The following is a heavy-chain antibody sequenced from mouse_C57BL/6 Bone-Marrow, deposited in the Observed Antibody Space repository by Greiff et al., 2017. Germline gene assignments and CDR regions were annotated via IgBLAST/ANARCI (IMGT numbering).Heavy chain of an antibody. V-gene: IGHV6-3*01. Sequence: EVMLVESGGGLVQPGGSMKLSCVASGFTFSNYWMNWVRQSPEKGLEWVAQIRLKSDNYATHYAESVKGRFTISRDDSKSSVYLQMNNLRAEDTGIYYCTGHDHGGFAYWGQGTLVTVSA. CDR1: GFTFSNYW. J-gene: IGHJ3*01. CDR3: TGHDHGGFAY. CDR2: IRLKSDNYAT.